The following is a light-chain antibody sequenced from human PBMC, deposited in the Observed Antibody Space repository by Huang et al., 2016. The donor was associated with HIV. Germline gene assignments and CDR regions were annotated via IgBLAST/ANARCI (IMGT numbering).Light chain of an antibody. CDR3: QQYFSPLPIT. CDR1: QDITKS. Sequence: DIQMTQSPSSLSASVGDRVTITCRASQDITKSLAWYQQKPVKAPNLLLYAASRLESGVPSRCRGSGSETIYTLTIDSLQPEDSAVYFCQQYFSPLPITFGQGTRLEIK. V-gene: IGKV1-NL1*01. CDR2: AAS. J-gene: IGKJ5*01.